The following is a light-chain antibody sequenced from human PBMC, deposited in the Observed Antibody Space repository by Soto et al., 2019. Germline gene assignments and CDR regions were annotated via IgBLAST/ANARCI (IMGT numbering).Light chain of an antibody. CDR3: QYYDSFRT. CDR2: GAS. V-gene: IGKV3-20*01. Sequence: EIVLTQSPGTLSLSPGERATLSCRASQSVDSTYLTWYQQKPGQAPRLLIYGASGRATGIPDRFSGSGSGTDFTLTISRLEPEDFAVYFCQYYDSFRTFGQWTKVEIK. CDR1: QSVDSTY. J-gene: IGKJ1*01.